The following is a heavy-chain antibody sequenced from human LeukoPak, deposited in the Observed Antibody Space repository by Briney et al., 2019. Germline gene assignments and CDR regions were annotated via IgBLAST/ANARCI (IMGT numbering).Heavy chain of an antibody. CDR1: GFTFSSYG. CDR2: ISSSSSYI. CDR3: ATVDYGDYFHPHAFDI. V-gene: IGHV3-21*01. Sequence: GGSLRLSCAASGFTFSSYGMNWVRQAPGKGLEWVSSISSSSSYIYYADSVKGRFTISRGNAKNSLYLQMNSLRAEDTAVYYCATVDYGDYFHPHAFDIWGQGTMVTVSS. J-gene: IGHJ3*02. D-gene: IGHD4-17*01.